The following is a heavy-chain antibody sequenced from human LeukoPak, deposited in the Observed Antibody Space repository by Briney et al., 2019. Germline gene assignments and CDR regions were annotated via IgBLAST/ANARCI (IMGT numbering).Heavy chain of an antibody. CDR1: GGSISSYY. CDR2: IYYSGST. CDR3: ARARLGARMGELDY. Sequence: SETLSLTCTVSGGSISSYYWSWIRQPPGKGLEWIGYIYYSGSTNYNPSLKSRVTISVDTSKNQFSLKLRSVTAADTAVYYCARARLGARMGELDYWGQGTLVTVSS. V-gene: IGHV4-59*01. J-gene: IGHJ4*02. D-gene: IGHD3-16*01.